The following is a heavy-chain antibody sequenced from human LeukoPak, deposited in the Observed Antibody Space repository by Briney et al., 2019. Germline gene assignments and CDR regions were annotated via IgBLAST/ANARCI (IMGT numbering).Heavy chain of an antibody. CDR1: GDSVSSSRAA. J-gene: IGHJ6*03. CDR3: ARASGGNQYYYYYYMDV. CDR2: TYYRSKWYN. V-gene: IGHV6-1*01. D-gene: IGHD4-23*01. Sequence: SQTLSLTCVISGDSVSSSRAAWNWIRQSPSRGLEWLGRTYYRSKWYNDYAVSVKSRITINPDTSGNQFSLRLESVTPEDTAVYYCARASGGNQYYYYYYMDVWGKGTTVTVSS.